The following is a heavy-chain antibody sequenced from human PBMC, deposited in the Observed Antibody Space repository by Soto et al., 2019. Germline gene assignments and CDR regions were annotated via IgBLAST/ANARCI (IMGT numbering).Heavy chain of an antibody. CDR1: GYTFTSYY. D-gene: IGHD6-13*01. CDR3: ARVGAAAGTSSWFDP. J-gene: IGHJ5*02. CDR2: INPSGGST. Sequence: GASVKVSCKASGYTFTSYYMHWVLQAPGQGLEWMGIINPSGGSTSYAQKFQGRVTMTRDTSTSTVYMELSSLRSEDTAVYYCARVGAAAGTSSWFDPWGQGTLVTVS. V-gene: IGHV1-46*01.